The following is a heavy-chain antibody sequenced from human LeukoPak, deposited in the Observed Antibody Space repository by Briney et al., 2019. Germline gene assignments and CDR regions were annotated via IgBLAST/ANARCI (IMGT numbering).Heavy chain of an antibody. CDR1: GYTFTGYY. CDR3: ARDSVLLWFGESIKGRAYYYMDV. D-gene: IGHD3-10*01. J-gene: IGHJ6*03. Sequence: GASVKVSCKASGYTFTGYYMYWVRQAPGQGLEWMGWINPNSGGTNYAQKFQGRVTMTRDTSISTAYMELSRLRSDDTAVYYCARDSVLLWFGESIKGRAYYYMDVWGKGTTVTVSS. CDR2: INPNSGGT. V-gene: IGHV1-2*02.